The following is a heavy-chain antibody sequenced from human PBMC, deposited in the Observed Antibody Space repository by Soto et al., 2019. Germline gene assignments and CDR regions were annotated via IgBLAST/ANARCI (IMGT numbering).Heavy chain of an antibody. CDR1: GFTFSSYG. D-gene: IGHD4-17*01. CDR2: IWYDGSNK. V-gene: IGHV3-33*01. Sequence: QVQLVESGGGVVQPGRSLRLSCAASGFTFSSYGMHWVRQAPGKGLEWVAVIWYDGSNKYYADSVKGRFTISRDNSKNLLYLHVNSLRAEDTAVYYCARESYGDYGECWYFDLWGRGTLVTVSS. CDR3: ARESYGDYGECWYFDL. J-gene: IGHJ2*01.